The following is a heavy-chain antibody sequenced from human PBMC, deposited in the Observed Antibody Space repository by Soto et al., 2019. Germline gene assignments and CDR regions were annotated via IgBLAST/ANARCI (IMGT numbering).Heavy chain of an antibody. CDR1: GYTFNMYY. CDR3: AREGAAAARMFDN. J-gene: IGHJ4*02. V-gene: IGHV1-46*02. D-gene: IGHD6-13*01. Sequence: QVQLVQSGAEVRNPGASVKLSCKASGYTFNMYYMHWVRQAPGQGLEWLGVINPNGDTTTYAQRFQGRLTMTRDTSTSTVYMDLPSLRSEDTAVYYGAREGAAAARMFDNWGQGTLVTVSS. CDR2: INPNGDTT.